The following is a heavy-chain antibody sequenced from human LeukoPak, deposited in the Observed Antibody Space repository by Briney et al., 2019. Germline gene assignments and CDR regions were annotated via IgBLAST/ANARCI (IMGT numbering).Heavy chain of an antibody. D-gene: IGHD3-22*01. V-gene: IGHV3-21*01. CDR1: GFTFSSYS. Sequence: GGFLRLSCAASGFTFSSYSMNWVRQAPGKGLEWVSSISSSSSYIYYADSVKGRFTISRDNAKNSLYLQMNSLSAEDTAVYYCARSRSGYYEDYWGQGTLVTVSS. CDR2: ISSSSSYI. J-gene: IGHJ4*02. CDR3: ARSRSGYYEDY.